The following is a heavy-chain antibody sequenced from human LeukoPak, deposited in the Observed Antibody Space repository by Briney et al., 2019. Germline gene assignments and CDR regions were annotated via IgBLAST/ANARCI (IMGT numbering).Heavy chain of an antibody. CDR2: INSDGSST. J-gene: IGHJ1*01. V-gene: IGHV3-74*01. Sequence: GGSLRLSCAASGFTFSRYYMHWVRQAPGKGLVWVSPINSDGSSTTYADSVKGRFTISRDNAKNTLYLQMNSLNVVDTAVYYCTRVFVGDEYSSSGFWGRGTLVTVSS. D-gene: IGHD6-13*01. CDR3: TRVFVGDEYSSSGF. CDR1: GFTFSRYY.